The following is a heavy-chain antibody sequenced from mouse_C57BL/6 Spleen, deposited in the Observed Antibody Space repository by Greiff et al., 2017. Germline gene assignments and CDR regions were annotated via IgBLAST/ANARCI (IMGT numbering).Heavy chain of an antibody. D-gene: IGHD2-13*01. CDR3: ARCCDGDYGYFEV. J-gene: IGHJ1*03. CDR1: GYAFSSSW. V-gene: IGHV1-82*01. Sequence: QVQLKQSGPELVKPGASVKISCKASGYAFSSSWMNWVKQRPGKGLEWIGRIYPGDGDTNYNGKFKGKATMTADKSSSTAYMQLSSLTSEDSAVYFGARCCDGDYGYFEVWGTGTTVTVSS. CDR2: IYPGDGDT.